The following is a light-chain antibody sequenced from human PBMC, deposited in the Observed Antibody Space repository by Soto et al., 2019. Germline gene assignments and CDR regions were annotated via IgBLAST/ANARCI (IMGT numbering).Light chain of an antibody. CDR3: NSYTSSSTRV. J-gene: IGLJ2*01. Sequence: QSALTQPASVSGSPGQSITISCTGTSTDVGGYNYVSWYQQHPGKAPKLMIYEVNNRPSGVSNRVSGSKSGNTASLTISGLQADDEPDYYCNSYTSSSTRVFGGGTKVTVL. V-gene: IGLV2-14*01. CDR2: EVN. CDR1: STDVGGYNY.